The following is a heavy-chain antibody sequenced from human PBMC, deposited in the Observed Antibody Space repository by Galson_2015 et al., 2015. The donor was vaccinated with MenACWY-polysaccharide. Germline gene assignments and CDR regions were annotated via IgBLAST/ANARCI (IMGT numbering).Heavy chain of an antibody. CDR3: ARGHYGMDV. J-gene: IGHJ6*02. Sequence: SLRLSCAVSGFTFKNYWMSWVRQAPGKGLEWVANIKKDGSEKYCVDSVKGRFTISRDNARNSLYLQMNGLRGEDTAVYYCARGHYGMDVWGQGTTATVSS. V-gene: IGHV3-7*01. CDR1: GFTFKNYW. CDR2: IKKDGSEK.